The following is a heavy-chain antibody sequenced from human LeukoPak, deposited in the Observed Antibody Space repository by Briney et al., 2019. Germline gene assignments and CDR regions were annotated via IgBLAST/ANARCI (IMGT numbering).Heavy chain of an antibody. Sequence: GGSLRLSCAASGFTFSSYSMTWVRQAPGKGLEWVSSISSSSSSYIYYADSVKGRFTISRDNAKNSLYLQMNSLRAEDTAVYYCARAYSGYDRTDYWGQGTLVTVSS. CDR3: ARAYSGYDRTDY. CDR1: GFTFSSYS. D-gene: IGHD5-12*01. V-gene: IGHV3-21*01. CDR2: ISSSSSSYI. J-gene: IGHJ4*02.